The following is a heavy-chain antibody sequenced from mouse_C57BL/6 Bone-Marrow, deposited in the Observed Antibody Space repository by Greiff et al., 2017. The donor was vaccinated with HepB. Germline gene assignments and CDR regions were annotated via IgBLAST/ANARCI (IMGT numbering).Heavy chain of an antibody. J-gene: IGHJ3*01. Sequence: VQLQQSGAELVRPGASVKLSCTASGFNIKDDYMHWVKQRPEQGLEWIGWIDPENGDTEYASKFQGKATITADTSSNTAYLQLSSLTSEDTAVYYCTTSTWGFAYWGQGTLVTVSA. CDR3: TTSTWGFAY. V-gene: IGHV14-4*01. CDR1: GFNIKDDY. CDR2: IDPENGDT. D-gene: IGHD5-1*01.